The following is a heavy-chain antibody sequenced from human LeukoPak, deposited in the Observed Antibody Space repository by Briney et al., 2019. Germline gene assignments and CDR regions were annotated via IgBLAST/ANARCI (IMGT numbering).Heavy chain of an antibody. CDR3: ARCGPSGSYYCAFDY. CDR2: INPSGGST. J-gene: IGHJ4*02. V-gene: IGHV1-46*01. D-gene: IGHD1-26*01. Sequence: ASVKVSCKASGYTFTSYYMHWVRQAPGQGLEWMGIINPSGGSTSYAQKFQGRITMTRDTSTSTVYMELSSLRSEDTAVYYCARCGPSGSYYCAFDYWGQGTLVTVSS. CDR1: GYTFTSYY.